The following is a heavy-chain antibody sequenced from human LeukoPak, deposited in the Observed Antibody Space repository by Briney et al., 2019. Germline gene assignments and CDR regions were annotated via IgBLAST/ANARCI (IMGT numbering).Heavy chain of an antibody. CDR3: TREPRFLEWLSWFDP. Sequence: GGSLRLSCAASGFTFSGSAMHWVRQASGKGLEWVGRIRSKANSYATAYAASVKGRFTISRDDSKNTAYLQMNSLKTEDTAVYYCTREPRFLEWLSWFDPWGQGTLVTVSS. CDR2: IRSKANSYAT. CDR1: GFTFSGSA. D-gene: IGHD3-3*01. V-gene: IGHV3-73*01. J-gene: IGHJ5*02.